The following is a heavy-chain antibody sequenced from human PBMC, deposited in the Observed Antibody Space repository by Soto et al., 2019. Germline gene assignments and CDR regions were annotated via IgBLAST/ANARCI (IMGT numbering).Heavy chain of an antibody. D-gene: IGHD5-12*01. V-gene: IGHV1-69*12. CDR3: ASSVAKYYSYGMDV. Sequence: QVQLVQSGAEVKKPGSSVKVSCKASGGTFSSYAISWVRQAPGQGLEWMGGIIPIFGTANYAQKFQGRVTTTADEYTSTADMGLSSLRSEDTAVYYWASSVAKYYSYGMDVWGQGTTVTVSS. CDR1: GGTFSSYA. J-gene: IGHJ6*02. CDR2: IIPIFGTA.